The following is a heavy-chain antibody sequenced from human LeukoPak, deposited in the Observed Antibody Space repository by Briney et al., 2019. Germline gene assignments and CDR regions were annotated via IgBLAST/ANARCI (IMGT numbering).Heavy chain of an antibody. V-gene: IGHV3-74*01. CDR2: ANTDGRTT. CDR3: AKDIEYDVAGFDY. CDR1: GFTFSSYW. Sequence: GGSLRLSCAASGFTFSSYWMHWVRQAPGKGLVWVSRANTDGRTTNYADSVRGRFTISRDNAENTLYLQMNSLRAEDTALYYCAKDIEYDVAGFDYWGQGTLVTVSS. J-gene: IGHJ4*02. D-gene: IGHD6-19*01.